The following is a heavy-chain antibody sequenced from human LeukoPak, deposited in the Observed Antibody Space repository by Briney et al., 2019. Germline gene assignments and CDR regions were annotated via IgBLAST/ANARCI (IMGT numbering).Heavy chain of an antibody. CDR3: ARARITMVRGVIIPYYFDY. J-gene: IGHJ4*02. Sequence: ASVKVSCKASGYTFTSYDINWVRQATGQGLEWMGWMNPNSGNTGYAQKFQGRVTMTRNTSISTAYMELSSLRSEDTAVYYCARARITMVRGVIIPYYFDYWGQGTLVTVSS. D-gene: IGHD3-10*01. CDR2: MNPNSGNT. V-gene: IGHV1-8*01. CDR1: GYTFTSYD.